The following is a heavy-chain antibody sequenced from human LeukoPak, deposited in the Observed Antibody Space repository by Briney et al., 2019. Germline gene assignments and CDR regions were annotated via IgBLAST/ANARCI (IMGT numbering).Heavy chain of an antibody. V-gene: IGHV3-23*01. D-gene: IGHD6-19*01. Sequence: PGGSLRLSCAASGFTFSSYAMSWVRQAPGKGLEWVSAISGSGGSTYYADSVKGRFTISRDNSKSTLYLQMNSLRAEDTAVYYCAKDDRYSSGWLFDYWGQGTLVTVSS. CDR2: ISGSGGST. J-gene: IGHJ4*02. CDR1: GFTFSSYA. CDR3: AKDDRYSSGWLFDY.